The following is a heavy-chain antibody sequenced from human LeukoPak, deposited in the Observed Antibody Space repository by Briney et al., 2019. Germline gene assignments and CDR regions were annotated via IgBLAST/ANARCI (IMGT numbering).Heavy chain of an antibody. J-gene: IGHJ5*02. CDR2: IYYSGST. D-gene: IGHD5/OR15-5a*01. CDR3: ASLPSS. V-gene: IGHV4-59*01. Sequence: KPSETLSLTCTVPGGSISSYYWSWIRQPPGKGLEWIGYIYYSGSTNYNPSLKSRVTISVDTSKNQFSLKLSSVTAADTAVYYCASLPSSWGQGTLVTVSS. CDR1: GGSISSYY.